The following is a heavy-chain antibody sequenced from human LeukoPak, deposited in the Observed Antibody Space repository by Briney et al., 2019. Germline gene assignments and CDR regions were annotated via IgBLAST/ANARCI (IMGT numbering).Heavy chain of an antibody. CDR1: GCTCTGYY. D-gene: IGHD2-15*01. Sequence: ASVKVSCKASGCTCTGYYIHWVRQAPGQGLEWMGWINPNSGGTNYAQKFQGRVTMTRDTSISTAYMELSRLRSDDTAVYYCASTLGEVAATYPPPFDYWGQGTLVSVSS. J-gene: IGHJ4*02. CDR2: INPNSGGT. V-gene: IGHV1-2*02. CDR3: ASTLGEVAATYPPPFDY.